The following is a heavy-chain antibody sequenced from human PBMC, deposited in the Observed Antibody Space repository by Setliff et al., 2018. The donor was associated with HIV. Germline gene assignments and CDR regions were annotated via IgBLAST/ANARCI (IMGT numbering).Heavy chain of an antibody. Sequence: ASVKVSCKVSGYPLTELSMHWVRQAPGKGLEWMGGFDPEDGETIYAQKFQGRVTMTEDTSTDTAYMELSSLRSEDTAVYYCAAAIFVVVITSLDYWGQGTRVTV. J-gene: IGHJ4*02. D-gene: IGHD3-3*01. CDR3: AAAIFVVVITSLDY. CDR1: GYPLTELS. CDR2: FDPEDGET. V-gene: IGHV1-24*01.